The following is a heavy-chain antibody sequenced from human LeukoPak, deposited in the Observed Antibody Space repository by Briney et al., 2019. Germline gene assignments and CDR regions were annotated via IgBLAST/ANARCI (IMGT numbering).Heavy chain of an antibody. CDR2: IYYSGST. CDR3: ARGGCSGGSCYSGNWFDP. V-gene: IGHV4-30-4*01. J-gene: IGHJ5*02. Sequence: SETLSLTCTVSGGSISSGDYYWSWIRQPPGKSLEWIGYIYYSGSTYYNPSLKSRVTISVDTSKNQFSLKLSSVTAADTAVYYCARGGCSGGSCYSGNWFDPWGQGTLVTVSS. D-gene: IGHD2-15*01. CDR1: GGSISSGDYY.